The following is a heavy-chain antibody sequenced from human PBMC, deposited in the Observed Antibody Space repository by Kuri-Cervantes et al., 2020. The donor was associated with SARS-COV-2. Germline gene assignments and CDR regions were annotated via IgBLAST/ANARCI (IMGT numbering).Heavy chain of an antibody. CDR1: GGTFSSYA. D-gene: IGHD2-2*02. V-gene: IGHV1-69*05. CDR2: IIPIFGTA. Sequence: SVKVSCKASGGTFSSYAISWVRQAPGQGLEWMGGIIPIFGTANYAQKFQGRVTMTRNTSISTAYMELSSLRSEDTAVYYCAREGVVPAAISPYWYFDLWGRGTLVTVSS. CDR3: AREGVVPAAISPYWYFDL. J-gene: IGHJ2*01.